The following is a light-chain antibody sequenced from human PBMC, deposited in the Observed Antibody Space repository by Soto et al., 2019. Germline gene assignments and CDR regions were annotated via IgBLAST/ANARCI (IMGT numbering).Light chain of an antibody. CDR3: QQYNNWPPWT. V-gene: IGKV3-15*01. J-gene: IGKJ1*01. CDR1: QSVSSN. Sequence: EIVMTQSPATLSVSPGERATLSCRARQSVSSNLAWYQQKPGQAPRLLIYGASTRATGIPARFSGSGSGTEFTLTISSLQSEDVEVYYCQQYNNWPPWTFGQGTKVEIK. CDR2: GAS.